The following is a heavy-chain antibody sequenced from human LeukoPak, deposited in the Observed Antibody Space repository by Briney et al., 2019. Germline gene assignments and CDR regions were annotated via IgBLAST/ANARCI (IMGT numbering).Heavy chain of an antibody. Sequence: GSLRLSCTASGFSVSSNYMSWVRQAPGKGLEWVSVMFASGSTYYADSVKGRFTFSRDIFRNTLYLQLNSLRVEDTALYYCARGFVQTGYSSSSYVHWGQGTLVTVSS. CDR2: MFASGST. J-gene: IGHJ4*02. V-gene: IGHV3-66*01. CDR3: ARGFVQTGYSSSSYVH. CDR1: GFSVSSNY. D-gene: IGHD6-13*01.